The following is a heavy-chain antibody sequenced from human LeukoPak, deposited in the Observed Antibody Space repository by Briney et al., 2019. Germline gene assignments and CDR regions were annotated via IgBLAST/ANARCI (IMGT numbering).Heavy chain of an antibody. J-gene: IGHJ5*02. CDR1: GGSFSGYY. D-gene: IGHD4-17*01. CDR3: AREPDPMTTVRSGWFDP. CDR2: INHSGST. Sequence: SETLSLTCAVYGGSFSGYYWSWIRQPPGKGLEWIGEINHSGSTNYNPSLKSRVTISVDTSKNQFSLKLSSVTAEDTAVYYCAREPDPMTTVRSGWFDPWGQGTLVTVSS. V-gene: IGHV4-34*01.